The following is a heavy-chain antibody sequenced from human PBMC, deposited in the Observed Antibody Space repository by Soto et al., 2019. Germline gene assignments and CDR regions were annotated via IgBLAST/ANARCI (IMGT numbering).Heavy chain of an antibody. Sequence: GASVKVSCKASGYTFTSYYMHWVRQAPGQGLEWMGIINPRGGSTSYAQKFQGRVTMTRDTSTSTVYMELSSLRSEDTAVYYCASRYSSSWSLLSTGYGMDVWGQETTVTVSS. V-gene: IGHV1-46*01. CDR2: INPRGGST. D-gene: IGHD6-13*01. CDR3: ASRYSSSWSLLSTGYGMDV. CDR1: GYTFTSYY. J-gene: IGHJ6*02.